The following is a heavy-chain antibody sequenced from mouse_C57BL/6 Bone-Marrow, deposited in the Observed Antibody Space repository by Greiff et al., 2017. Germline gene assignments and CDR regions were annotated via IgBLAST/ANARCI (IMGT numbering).Heavy chain of an antibody. CDR2: ISDGGSYT. CDR1: GFTFSSYA. V-gene: IGHV5-4*01. Sequence: DVMLVESGGGLVKPGGSLKLSCAASGFTFSSYAMSWVRQTPEQRLEWVATISDGGSYTYYPDNVKGRFTISRDNAKNTLYLQMSHLKSEDTAMYYCARDATTVVATDWGQGTTLTVSS. J-gene: IGHJ2*01. CDR3: ARDATTVVATD. D-gene: IGHD1-1*01.